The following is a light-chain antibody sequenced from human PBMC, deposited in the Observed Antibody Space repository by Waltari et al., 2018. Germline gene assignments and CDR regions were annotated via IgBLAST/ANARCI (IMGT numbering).Light chain of an antibody. CDR3: QQYSSFST. CDR1: QSVGTW. V-gene: IGKV1-5*03. Sequence: DIQMTPSPSTLSASVGDRVTISCRASQSVGTWLAWYQQKPGKAPKLLIYMASRLESGVPSRFSGSGSGTEFTLTISSLQPDDFATYSCQQYSSFSTFGQGTKV. J-gene: IGKJ2*01. CDR2: MAS.